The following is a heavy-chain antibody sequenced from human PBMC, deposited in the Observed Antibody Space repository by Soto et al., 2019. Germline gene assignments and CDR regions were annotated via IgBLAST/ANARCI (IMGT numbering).Heavy chain of an antibody. CDR2: ISYDGSNK. Sequence: GGSLRLSCAASGFTFSSYGMHWVRQAPGKGLEWVAVISYDGSNKYYADSVKGRFTISRDNSKNTLYLQMNSLRAEDTAVYYCAKAESGYSYGYDAFDIWGQGTMVTVSS. CDR3: AKAESGYSYGYDAFDI. J-gene: IGHJ3*02. V-gene: IGHV3-30*18. CDR1: GFTFSSYG. D-gene: IGHD5-18*01.